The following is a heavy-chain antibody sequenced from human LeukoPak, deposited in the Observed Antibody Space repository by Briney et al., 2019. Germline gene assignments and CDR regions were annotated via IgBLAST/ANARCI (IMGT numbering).Heavy chain of an antibody. V-gene: IGHV4-39*01. CDR1: GGSISSSRDY. Sequence: SETLSLTCTVSGGSISSSRDYWGWIRQPPGKGLEWIGSIYYSGSTYYNPSLKSRVTISVDTSKNQFSLKLSSVTAADKAVYYCARHVEIAVAGPIDYWGQGTLVTVSS. D-gene: IGHD6-19*01. CDR2: IYYSGST. J-gene: IGHJ4*02. CDR3: ARHVEIAVAGPIDY.